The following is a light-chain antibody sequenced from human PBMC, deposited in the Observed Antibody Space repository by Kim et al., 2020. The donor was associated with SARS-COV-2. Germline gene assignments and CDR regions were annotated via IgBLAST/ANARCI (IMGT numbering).Light chain of an antibody. CDR2: GNM. Sequence: QSVLTQPPSVSGAPGQRVTISCTGSSSNIGADNDVHWYQQLPGAAPNLLIYGNMNRPSGVPDRFSGSKSGTSASLAITGLQAEDEADYYSQSRDNSLTEVVFGGGTQLTVL. J-gene: IGLJ3*02. CDR3: QSRDNSLTEVV. V-gene: IGLV1-40*01. CDR1: SSNIGADND.